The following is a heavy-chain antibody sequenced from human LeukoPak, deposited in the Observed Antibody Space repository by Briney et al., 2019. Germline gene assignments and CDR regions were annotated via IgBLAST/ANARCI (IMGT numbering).Heavy chain of an antibody. CDR2: ISYDGSNK. J-gene: IGHJ4*02. CDR1: GFTFSSYG. V-gene: IGHV3-30*03. CDR3: AGIDTVTTGGY. Sequence: PGRSLRLSCAASGFTFSSYGMHWVRQAPGKGLEWVAVISYDGSNKYYADSVKGRFTISRDNSKNTLYLQMNSLRAEDTAVYYCAGIDTVTTGGYWGQGTLVTVSS. D-gene: IGHD4-17*01.